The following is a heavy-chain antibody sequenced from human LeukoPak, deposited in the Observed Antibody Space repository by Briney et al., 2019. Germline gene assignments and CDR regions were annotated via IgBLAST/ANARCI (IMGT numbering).Heavy chain of an antibody. D-gene: IGHD2-21*02. CDR2: IYYSGTT. CDR3: ARLDCGGDCYVDY. V-gene: IGHV4-59*08. J-gene: IGHJ4*02. Sequence: KSSEPLSLTCTVSGAPFTSNYWRWLRQPPAKGLEWIGYIYYSGTTTYNPSLERRVPMSVDMSKPQFSLRLNSVTATDTAVYYCARLDCGGDCYVDYWGQGTLVTVSS. CDR1: GAPFTSNY.